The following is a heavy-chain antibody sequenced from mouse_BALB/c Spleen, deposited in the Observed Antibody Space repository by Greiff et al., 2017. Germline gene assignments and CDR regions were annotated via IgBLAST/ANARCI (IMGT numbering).Heavy chain of an antibody. Sequence: QVQLKQSGAELVRPGTSVKVSCKASGYAFTNYLIEWVKQRPGQGLEWIGVINPGSGGTNYNEKFKGKATLTADKSSSTAYMQLSSLTSDDSAVYFCARRDYGNSMDYWGQGTSVTVSS. J-gene: IGHJ4*01. CDR1: GYAFTNYL. D-gene: IGHD2-1*01. CDR2: INPGSGGT. CDR3: ARRDYGNSMDY. V-gene: IGHV1-54*01.